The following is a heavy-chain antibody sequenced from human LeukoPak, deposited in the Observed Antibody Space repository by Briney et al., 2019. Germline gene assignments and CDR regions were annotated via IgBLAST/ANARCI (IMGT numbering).Heavy chain of an antibody. J-gene: IGHJ5*02. CDR3: ARRTSSSWYNWFDP. CDR1: GGSISSYY. CDR2: IYTSGST. Sequence: SETLSLTCTVSGGSISSYYWSWIRQPAGKGLEWIGRIYTSGSTNYNPSLKSRVTMSVDTSKNQFSLKLSSVTAADTAVYYCARRTSSSWYNWFDPWGQGTLVTVSS. V-gene: IGHV4-4*07. D-gene: IGHD6-13*01.